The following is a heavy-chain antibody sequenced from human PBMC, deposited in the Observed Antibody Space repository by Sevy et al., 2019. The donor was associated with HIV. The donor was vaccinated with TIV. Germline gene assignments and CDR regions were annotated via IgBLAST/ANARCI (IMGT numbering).Heavy chain of an antibody. Sequence: GGSLRLSCAASGFTFDDYAMHWVRQAPGKGLEWVSGISWNSGSIGYADSVKGRFTISRDNAKNSLYLQMNSLRAEDTALYYCARARYYGIDVWGQGTTVTVSS. CDR2: ISWNSGSI. V-gene: IGHV3-9*01. J-gene: IGHJ6*02. CDR3: ARARYYGIDV. CDR1: GFTFDDYA.